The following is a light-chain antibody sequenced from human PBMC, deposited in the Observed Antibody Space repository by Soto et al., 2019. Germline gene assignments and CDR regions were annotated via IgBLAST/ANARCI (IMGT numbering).Light chain of an antibody. Sequence: ENVLTQSPGTLSLSPGERATLSCRASQRVSSSTYLAWYQQKPGQAPRLLMYDASTRATGIPDRFTGSGSGTDFTLTISRLEPEDFAVYYCQQYGSSPITFGQGTRLEI. CDR2: DAS. CDR1: QRVSSSTY. V-gene: IGKV3-20*01. CDR3: QQYGSSPIT. J-gene: IGKJ5*01.